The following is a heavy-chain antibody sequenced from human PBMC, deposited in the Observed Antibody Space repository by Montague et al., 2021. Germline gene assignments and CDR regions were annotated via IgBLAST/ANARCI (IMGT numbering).Heavy chain of an antibody. CDR3: AREWSAFDY. Sequence: SETLSLTCTVSGDSMNTYNWNWIRQPPATGLEWICFIYSSGNTNYYPSLNSRVTISVDTSRNQFSLAVRAATAADTAKYYCAREWSAFDYWGQGIMVTVSS. CDR1: GDSMNTYN. V-gene: IGHV4-59*01. CDR2: IYSSGNT. J-gene: IGHJ3*01. D-gene: IGHD1-26*01.